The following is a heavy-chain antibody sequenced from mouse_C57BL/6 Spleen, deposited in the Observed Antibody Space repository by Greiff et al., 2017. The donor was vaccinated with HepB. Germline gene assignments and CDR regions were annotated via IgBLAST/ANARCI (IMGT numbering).Heavy chain of an antibody. CDR3: ARSRGYYGSAWFAY. Sequence: QVQLKQSGAELVKPGASVKISCKASGYAFSSYWMNWVKQRPGKGLEWIGQIYPGDGDTNYNGKFKGKATLTADKSSSTAYMQLSSLTSEDSAVYFCARSRGYYGSAWFAYWGQGTLVTVSA. CDR1: GYAFSSYW. J-gene: IGHJ3*01. V-gene: IGHV1-80*01. CDR2: IYPGDGDT. D-gene: IGHD1-1*01.